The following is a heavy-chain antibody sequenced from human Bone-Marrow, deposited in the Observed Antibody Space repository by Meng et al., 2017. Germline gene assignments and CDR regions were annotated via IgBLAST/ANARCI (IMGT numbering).Heavy chain of an antibody. CDR2: ISAYNGNT. V-gene: IGHV1-18*01. D-gene: IGHD2-2*01. Sequence: ASVKVSCKASGYTFTNYGISWLRQAPGQGLEWMGWISAYNGNTNYAQKLQGRITMTTDTSTSTAYMELRSLRSEDTTVYYCARGIPGYCTSTSCLYYYYGMDVWGQGTTVTVSS. CDR3: ARGIPGYCTSTSCLYYYYGMDV. CDR1: GYTFTNYG. J-gene: IGHJ6*02.